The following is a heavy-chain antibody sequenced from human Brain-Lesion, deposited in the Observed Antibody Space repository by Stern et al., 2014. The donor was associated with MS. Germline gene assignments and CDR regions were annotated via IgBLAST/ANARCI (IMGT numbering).Heavy chain of an antibody. J-gene: IGHJ4*02. CDR3: ARGVGDY. D-gene: IGHD3-16*01. Sequence: EVQLVESGGGLAQPGGSLRLSCAASGFNFSSYWMHWVRQFPEKGLFWVSQINRDGSDTSYADSVKGRFSISRDNIRNMVYLRMTSLRAEDTAVYYCARGVGDYWGQGARVTVSS. CDR1: GFNFSSYW. CDR2: INRDGSDT. V-gene: IGHV3-74*02.